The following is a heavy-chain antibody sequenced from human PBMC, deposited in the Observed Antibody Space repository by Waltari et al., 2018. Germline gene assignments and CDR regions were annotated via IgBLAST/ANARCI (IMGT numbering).Heavy chain of an antibody. J-gene: IGHJ3*02. CDR2: IYYSGST. CDR3: AKRALDAFDI. Sequence: QVQLQESGPGLVKPSETLSLTCTVSGGSVSSGSYYWSWIRQPPGKGLEWIGYIYYSGSTNYNPSLKSRVTISVDTSKNQFSLKLSSVTAADTAVYYCAKRALDAFDIWGQGTMVTVSS. V-gene: IGHV4-61*01. CDR1: GGSVSSGSYY.